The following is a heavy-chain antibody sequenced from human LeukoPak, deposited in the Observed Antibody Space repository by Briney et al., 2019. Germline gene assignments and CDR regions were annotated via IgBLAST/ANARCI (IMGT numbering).Heavy chain of an antibody. J-gene: IGHJ4*02. CDR1: GFPLSLYC. V-gene: IGHV3-74*01. CDR3: ARIRSKQPAPDY. D-gene: IGHD6-13*01. Sequence: GGSLRLSCGPWGFPLSLYCMLGPPHAPGKGRVGVSRINTDGSSTSYADSVKGRFTISRDNAKNTLYLQMNSLRAEDTAVYYCARIRSKQPAPDYWGQGTLVTVSS. CDR2: INTDGSST.